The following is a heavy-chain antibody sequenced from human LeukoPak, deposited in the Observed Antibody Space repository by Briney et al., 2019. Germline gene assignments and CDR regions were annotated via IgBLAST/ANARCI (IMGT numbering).Heavy chain of an antibody. D-gene: IGHD3-22*01. Sequence: SETLSLTCAVYGGSFSGYYWSWIRQPPGKRLEWIGEINHSGSTNYNPSLKSRVTISVDTSKNQFSLKLRSVTAADTAVYYCARVTGYMIEDYFDYWGQGTLVTVSS. J-gene: IGHJ4*02. CDR2: INHSGST. CDR1: GGSFSGYY. V-gene: IGHV4-34*01. CDR3: ARVTGYMIEDYFDY.